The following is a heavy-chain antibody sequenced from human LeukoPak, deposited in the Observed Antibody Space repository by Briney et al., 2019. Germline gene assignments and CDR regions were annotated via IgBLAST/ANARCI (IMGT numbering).Heavy chain of an antibody. CDR3: VRDRVIHDY. J-gene: IGHJ4*02. CDR2: IKEDGSEK. V-gene: IGHV3-7*01. D-gene: IGHD3-10*01. CDR1: GFTFSSYW. Sequence: PGGSLRLSCVASGFTFSSYWMTWVRQAPGKGLEWVANIKEDGSEKYYVDSAKGRFTISRDNAKNSLFLQMNSLRAEDTAVYYCVRDRVIHDYWGQGTLVTVSS.